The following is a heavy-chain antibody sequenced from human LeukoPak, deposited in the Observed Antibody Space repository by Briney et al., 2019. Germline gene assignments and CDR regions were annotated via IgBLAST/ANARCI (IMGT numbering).Heavy chain of an antibody. V-gene: IGHV3-23*01. CDR1: GFTFSSYG. D-gene: IGHD3-22*01. Sequence: PGGSLRLSCAASGFTFSSYGMSWVRQAPGKGLEWVSVISGSGGSTYYADSVKGRFTISRDNSKNTLYLQMNSLRAEDTAVYYCAKAPRITMIVVVITYFDYWGQGTLVTVSS. CDR3: AKAPRITMIVVVITYFDY. J-gene: IGHJ4*02. CDR2: ISGSGGST.